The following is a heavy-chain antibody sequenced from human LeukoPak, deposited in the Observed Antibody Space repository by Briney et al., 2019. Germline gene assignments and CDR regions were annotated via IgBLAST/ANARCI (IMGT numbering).Heavy chain of an antibody. Sequence: GRSLRLSCAASGFTFDDYAMHWVRQAPGKGLEWVSGISWNGGSIGYADSVKGRFTISRDNAKNSLYLQMNSLRAEDTALYYCAKDGGSYYFASENYGMDVWGQGTTVTVSS. J-gene: IGHJ6*02. D-gene: IGHD1-26*01. CDR3: AKDGGSYYFASENYGMDV. CDR2: ISWNGGSI. CDR1: GFTFDDYA. V-gene: IGHV3-9*01.